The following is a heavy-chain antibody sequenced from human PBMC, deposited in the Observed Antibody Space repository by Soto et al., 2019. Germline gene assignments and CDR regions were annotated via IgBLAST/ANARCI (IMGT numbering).Heavy chain of an antibody. CDR1: GGTFSSYA. CDR3: ARKGSRDSRVGYFDY. D-gene: IGHD3-22*01. V-gene: IGHV1-69*13. J-gene: IGHJ4*02. CDR2: IIPIFGTA. Sequence: GAPVKVSCKASGGTFSSYAISWVRQAPGQGLEWMGGIIPIFGTANYAQKFQGRVTITADESTSTAYMELSSLRSEDTAVYYCARKGSRDSRVGYFDYWGQGTLVTVSS.